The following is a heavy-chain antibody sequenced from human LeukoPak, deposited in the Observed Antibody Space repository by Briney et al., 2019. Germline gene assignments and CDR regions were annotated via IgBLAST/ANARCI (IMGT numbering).Heavy chain of an antibody. V-gene: IGHV1-24*01. CDR3: ARARYSSRWFDP. CDR1: GYTLTELS. CDR2: FDPEDGET. J-gene: IGHJ5*02. D-gene: IGHD6-19*01. Sequence: ASVKVSCKVSGYTLTELSMHWARQAPGKGLEWMGGFDPEDGETIYAQKFQGRVTMTEDTSTDTAYMELSSLRSDDTAVYYCARARYSSRWFDPWGQGTLVTVSS.